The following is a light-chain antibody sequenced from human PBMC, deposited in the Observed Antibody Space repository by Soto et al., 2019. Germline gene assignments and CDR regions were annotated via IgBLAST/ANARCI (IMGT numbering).Light chain of an antibody. Sequence: AIQMTHSPSALSSSVLYIVTITYRASQGIRNDLGWYQQKPGKAPKLLIYAASSLQSGVPSRFSGSGSVTDFTLTIRSLQPEDFATYYCLQDYNYPPTFGGGTRWIS. CDR1: QGIRND. V-gene: IGKV1-6*01. J-gene: IGKJ4*01. CDR2: AAS. CDR3: LQDYNYPPT.